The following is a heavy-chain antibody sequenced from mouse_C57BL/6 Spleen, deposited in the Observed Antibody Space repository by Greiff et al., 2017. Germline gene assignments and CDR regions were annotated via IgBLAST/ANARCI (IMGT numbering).Heavy chain of an antibody. CDR3: ARYGRYGSSQFDV. V-gene: IGHV7-3*01. CDR1: GFTFTDYY. D-gene: IGHD1-1*01. Sequence: EVKLMESGGGLVQPGGSLSLSCAASGFTFTDYYMSWVRQPPGKALEWLGFIRNKANGYTTEYSASVKGRFTISRDNSQSILYLQMNALRAEDSATYYCARYGRYGSSQFDVWGTGTTVTVSS. J-gene: IGHJ1*03. CDR2: IRNKANGYTT.